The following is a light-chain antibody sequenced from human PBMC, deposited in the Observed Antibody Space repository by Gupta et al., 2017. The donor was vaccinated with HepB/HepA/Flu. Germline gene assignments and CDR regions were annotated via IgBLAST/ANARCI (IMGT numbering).Light chain of an antibody. J-gene: IGKJ4*01. V-gene: IGKV3-20*01. CDR2: DAS. Sequence: EVVLAQSPGTMSLSPWEIATLSCRAIQSIRNNFLSWNQQKPGQAPRLLIHDASSRAAGVPDRFSGSGCGTEFSLTISSLEPEDFAIYYCQQYGFTPVTFGRGTKVDIK. CDR3: QQYGFTPVT. CDR1: QSIRNNF.